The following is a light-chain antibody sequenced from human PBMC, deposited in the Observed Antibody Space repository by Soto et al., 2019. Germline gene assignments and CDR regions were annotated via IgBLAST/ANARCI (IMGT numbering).Light chain of an antibody. CDR1: QSVSSNY. Sequence: EIVLTQSPDTLSLSPGEGATLSCRASQSVSSNYVAWYHQKPGQAPRLLIYGASSRATGIPDRFSGSGSGTDFTLTISRLEPEDFAMYYCQQYGSSAPNTFGQGTRLEIE. J-gene: IGKJ5*01. CDR2: GAS. V-gene: IGKV3-20*01. CDR3: QQYGSSAPNT.